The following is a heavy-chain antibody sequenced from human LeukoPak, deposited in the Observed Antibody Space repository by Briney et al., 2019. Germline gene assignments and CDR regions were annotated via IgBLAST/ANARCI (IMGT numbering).Heavy chain of an antibody. CDR1: GGTFSSYA. CDR2: IIPIFGTA. V-gene: IGHV1-69*06. D-gene: IGHD2-15*01. CDR3: ARDSGSHCSGGSCYLRINYYYYMDV. Sequence: SVKVSCKASGGTFSSYATSWVRQAPGQGLEWMGGIIPIFGTANYAQKFQGRVTITADKSTSTAYMELSSLRSEDTAVYYCARDSGSHCSGGSCYLRINYYYYMDVWGKGTTVTVSS. J-gene: IGHJ6*03.